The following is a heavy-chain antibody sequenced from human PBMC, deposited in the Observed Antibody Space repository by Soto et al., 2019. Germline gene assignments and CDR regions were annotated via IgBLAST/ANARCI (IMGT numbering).Heavy chain of an antibody. J-gene: IGHJ6*02. CDR2: MNPNSGNT. CDR1: GYTFTSYD. D-gene: IGHD6-13*01. CDR3: ARGRMYSSSWYDFRGYYYGMDV. V-gene: IGHV1-8*01. Sequence: ASVKVSCKASGYTFTSYDINWVRQATGQGLEWMGWMNPNSGNTGYAQKFQGRVTMTRNTSISTAYMELSSLRSEDTAVYYCARGRMYSSSWYDFRGYYYGMDVWGQGTTVTVSS.